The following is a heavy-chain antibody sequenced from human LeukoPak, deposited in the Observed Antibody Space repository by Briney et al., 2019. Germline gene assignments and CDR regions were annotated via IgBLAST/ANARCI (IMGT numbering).Heavy chain of an antibody. Sequence: GGSLRLSCAASGFTFSDYYMSWIRQAPGKGLEWVSYISSSGSIIYYADSVKGRFTISRDNAKNSLYLQMNSLRAEDTAVFYCARDQYDTWSRRGNFDSWGQGTLVIVSS. J-gene: IGHJ4*02. V-gene: IGHV3-11*01. CDR1: GFTFSDYY. D-gene: IGHD3-3*01. CDR3: ARDQYDTWSRRGNFDS. CDR2: ISSSGSII.